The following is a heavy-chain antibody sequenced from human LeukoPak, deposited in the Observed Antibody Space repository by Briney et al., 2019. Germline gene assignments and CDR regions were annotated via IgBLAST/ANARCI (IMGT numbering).Heavy chain of an antibody. J-gene: IGHJ4*02. V-gene: IGHV3-11*05. CDR3: ARAVTNYDMLTGYYMDYFDY. CDR1: GFTFSDYY. D-gene: IGHD3-9*01. Sequence: PGGSLRLSCAASGFTFSDYYISWIRQAPGKGLEWVSYISSCSSYTNYADSVKGRFTISRDNAKNSLYLQMNSLRAEDTAVYYCARAVTNYDMLTGYYMDYFDYWGQGTLVTVSS. CDR2: ISSCSSYT.